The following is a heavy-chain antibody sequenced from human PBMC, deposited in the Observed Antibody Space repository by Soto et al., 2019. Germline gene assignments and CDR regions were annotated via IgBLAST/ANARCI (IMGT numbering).Heavy chain of an antibody. V-gene: IGHV3-23*01. CDR1: GFSFSRYA. J-gene: IGHJ4*02. CDR2: LIGSGTDI. CDR3: TKDAVSGDGLWLAAD. Sequence: GGSLRLSCAASGFSFSRYAMMWVRQAPGKGQEWVAGLIGSGTDIRYADSVKGRFTTSRDNSKNTLYLQMNSLRAEDTAIYYCTKDAVSGDGLWLAADWGQGTLVTVSS. D-gene: IGHD2-21*02.